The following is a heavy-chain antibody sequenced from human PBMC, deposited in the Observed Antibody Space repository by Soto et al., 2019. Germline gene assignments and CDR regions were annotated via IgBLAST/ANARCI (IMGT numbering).Heavy chain of an antibody. CDR3: AKDRVYSYGYSDY. J-gene: IGHJ4*02. CDR1: GFSFSSYA. D-gene: IGHD5-18*01. Sequence: GGSLRLSCAASGFSFSSYAMSWVRQAPGKGLEWVSAISGSGGSTYYADSVKGRFTISRDNSKNTLYLQMNSLRAEDTAVYYCAKDRVYSYGYSDYWGQGTLVTVSS. V-gene: IGHV3-23*01. CDR2: ISGSGGST.